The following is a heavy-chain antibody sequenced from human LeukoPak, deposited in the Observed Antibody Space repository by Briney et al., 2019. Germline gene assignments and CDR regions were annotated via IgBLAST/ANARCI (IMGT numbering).Heavy chain of an antibody. D-gene: IGHD3-22*01. J-gene: IGHJ4*02. CDR3: AREGSSSSGTSPLAY. Sequence: GGSLRLSCAASGFTFSDYYMGWIRQAPGKGLEWVSYISSSGSTRYYADSVKGRFTISRDNAKNSLYLQMNSLRAEDTAVYYCAREGSSSSGTSPLAYWGQGTLVTVCS. CDR2: ISSSGSTR. V-gene: IGHV3-11*01. CDR1: GFTFSDYY.